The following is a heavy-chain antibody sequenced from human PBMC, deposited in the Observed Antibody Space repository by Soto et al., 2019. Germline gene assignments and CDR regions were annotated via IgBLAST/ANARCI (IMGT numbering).Heavy chain of an antibody. CDR2: IYYSGST. CDR1: GGSISSGGYY. D-gene: IGHD3-22*01. Sequence: QVQLQESGPGLVKPSQTLSLTCTVSGGSISSGGYYWSWIRQHPGKGLEWIGYIYYSGSTYYNPSLKSRVTISVDTSKNPFSLKLSSVTAADTAAYYCARVGSYDVSGYNAFNLGSQGTMVTVSS. V-gene: IGHV4-31*03. J-gene: IGHJ3*01. CDR3: ARVGSYDVSGYNAFNL.